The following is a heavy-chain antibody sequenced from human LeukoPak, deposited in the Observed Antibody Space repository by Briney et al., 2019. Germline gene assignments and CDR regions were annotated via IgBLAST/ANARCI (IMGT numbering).Heavy chain of an antibody. Sequence: GESLKISCKGSGYSFTSYWIGWVRQMPGKGLEWMGIIYPGDSDTRYSPSFQGQVTISADKSISTAYLQWSSLKASDTAMYYCAATYCSGGSCYGHFQHWGQGTLVTVSS. J-gene: IGHJ1*01. CDR1: GYSFTSYW. CDR2: IYPGDSDT. CDR3: AATYCSGGSCYGHFQH. V-gene: IGHV5-51*01. D-gene: IGHD2-15*01.